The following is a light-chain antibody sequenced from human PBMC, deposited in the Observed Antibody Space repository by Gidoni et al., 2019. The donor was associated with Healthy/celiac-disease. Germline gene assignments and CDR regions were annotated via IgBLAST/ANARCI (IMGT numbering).Light chain of an antibody. Sequence: DSVMTQSPLSLPVTPGEPASISCRSSQSLLHSNGYNYLDWYLQKPGQSPQLLIYLGSNRASGVPDRFSGSGSGTDFTLTISRVEAEDVGVYYCMQALQITYTFGQGTKLEIK. CDR2: LGS. CDR3: MQALQITYT. V-gene: IGKV2-28*01. J-gene: IGKJ2*01. CDR1: QSLLHSNGYNY.